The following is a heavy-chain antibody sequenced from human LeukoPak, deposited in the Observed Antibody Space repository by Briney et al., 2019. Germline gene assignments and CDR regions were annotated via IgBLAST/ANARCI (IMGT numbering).Heavy chain of an antibody. D-gene: IGHD3-3*01. CDR2: ISWNSGSI. Sequence: SLRLSCAASGFTFDDYAMHWVRQAPGKGLEWVSGISWNSGSIGYADSVKGRFTISRDNAKNSLYLQMNSLRAEDTALYYCAKGPGKWLLLSHFDYWGQGTLVTVSS. J-gene: IGHJ4*02. CDR3: AKGPGKWLLLSHFDY. V-gene: IGHV3-9*01. CDR1: GFTFDDYA.